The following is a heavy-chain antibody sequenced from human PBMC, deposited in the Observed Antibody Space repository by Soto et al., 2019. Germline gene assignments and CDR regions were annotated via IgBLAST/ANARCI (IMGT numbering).Heavy chain of an antibody. Sequence: GGSLRLSCAASGFTFSDYYMNWIRQAPEQGLEWLSSIYPRGETRYIADSIRGRFTFSRDNARRSLYVQMNSLRAEDTAVYYCARSGLPLIEILDYWGHGTLVTVSS. J-gene: IGHJ4*01. CDR2: IYPRGETR. CDR3: ARSGLPLIEILDY. CDR1: GFTFSDYY. D-gene: IGHD1-1*01. V-gene: IGHV3-11*01.